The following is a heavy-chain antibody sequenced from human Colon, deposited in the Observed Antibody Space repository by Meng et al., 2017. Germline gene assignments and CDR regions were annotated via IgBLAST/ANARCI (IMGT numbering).Heavy chain of an antibody. CDR3: ARHGGWHFDY. CDR2: IYLSGSP. V-gene: IGHV4-4*02. D-gene: IGHD6-19*01. CDR1: GGSTSSRNY. Sequence: GSVPGRVGPSGTLSLTCAVSGGSTSSRNYWSWVRQPPGKGLEWIGQIYLSGSPSYNPSLESRVTISVDKSKNQLSLRLTSVTAADTAIYYCARHGGWHFDYWGQGTLVTVSS. J-gene: IGHJ4*02.